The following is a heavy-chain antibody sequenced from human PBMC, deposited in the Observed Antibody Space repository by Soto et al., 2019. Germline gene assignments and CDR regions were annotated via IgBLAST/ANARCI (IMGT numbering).Heavy chain of an antibody. CDR3: AREDDYYDTSGSIEYFQH. J-gene: IGHJ1*01. CDR1: GFTFSDYY. D-gene: IGHD3-22*01. V-gene: IGHV3-11*01. CDR2: ISSSGGTI. Sequence: QVQLVESGGGLVKPGGSLRLSCVASGFTFSDYYMSWIRQAPGKGLEWVSYISSSGGTIYYADSVKGRFTISRDNAKTSLYLQMNNLRAEDTAVYYCAREDDYYDTSGSIEYFQHWGQGTLFTVSS.